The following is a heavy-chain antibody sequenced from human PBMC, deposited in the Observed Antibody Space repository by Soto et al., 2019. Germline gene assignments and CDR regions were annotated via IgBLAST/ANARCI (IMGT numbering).Heavy chain of an antibody. D-gene: IGHD1-7*01. J-gene: IGHJ5*02. CDR3: ARTESGTFDP. CDR1: GGSMSSISDSEY. Sequence: PSETLSLTCTISGGSMSSISDSEYWGWVRQPPGKGLEWIASISYSGTTYYNPSLKSRVTKSVDTSKNQFSLKLSSVTAADTAVYYCARTESGTFDPWGQGTLVTVSS. CDR2: ISYSGTT. V-gene: IGHV4-39*07.